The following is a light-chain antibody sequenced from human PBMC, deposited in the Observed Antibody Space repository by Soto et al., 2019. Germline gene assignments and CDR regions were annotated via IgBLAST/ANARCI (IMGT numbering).Light chain of an antibody. CDR2: GAS. Sequence: EIVMTQSPATLSVSPGERATLSCRASQSVSSNLAWYQQKPGQAPRLLIYGASTRATGIPARFSGSGSGTEITLTISIRQSEDFAVYYCQQYNNGPPPLTFGGGTKVEIK. CDR1: QSVSSN. V-gene: IGKV3-15*01. J-gene: IGKJ4*02. CDR3: QQYNNGPPPLT.